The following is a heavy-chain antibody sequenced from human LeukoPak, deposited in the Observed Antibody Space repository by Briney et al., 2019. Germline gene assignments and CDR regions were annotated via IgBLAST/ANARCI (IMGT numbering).Heavy chain of an antibody. V-gene: IGHV4-59*01. CDR3: SGHQGAY. CDR1: GGSISSYY. CDR2: IYYSGST. D-gene: IGHD6-19*01. J-gene: IGHJ4*02. Sequence: PSETLSLTCTVSGGSISSYYWSWIRQPPGKGLEWIGYIYYSGSTNYNPSLKSRVTISVDTSKNQFSLKLSSVTAADTAVYYCSGHQGAYWGQGTLVTVSS.